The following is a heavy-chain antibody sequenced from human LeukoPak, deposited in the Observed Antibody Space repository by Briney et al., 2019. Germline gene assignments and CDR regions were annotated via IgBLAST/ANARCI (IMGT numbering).Heavy chain of an antibody. CDR1: GFTFSRYA. CDR2: ISGSGGST. V-gene: IGHV3-23*01. J-gene: IGHJ4*02. CDR3: ARDRLTYYDFWSGYSGVNVEIDY. Sequence: GGSLRLSCAASGFTFSRYAMSWVRQAPGKGLEWVSAISGSGGSTYYADSVKGRFTISRDNAKNSLYLQMNSLRAEDTAVYYCARDRLTYYDFWSGYSGVNVEIDYWGQGTLVTVSS. D-gene: IGHD3-3*01.